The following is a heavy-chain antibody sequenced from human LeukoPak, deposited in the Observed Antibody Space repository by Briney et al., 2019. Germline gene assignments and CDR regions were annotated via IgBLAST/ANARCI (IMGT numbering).Heavy chain of an antibody. J-gene: IGHJ4*02. Sequence: GGSLRLSCAASGFTFSSYGMSWVRQAPGKGLEWVSSISGSGGSTYYADSVKGRFTISRDNSKNTLYLQMNSLRAEDTAVYFCAKRTDCFDYWGQGTLVTVSS. V-gene: IGHV3-23*01. CDR1: GFTFSSYG. CDR3: AKRTDCFDY. CDR2: ISGSGGST.